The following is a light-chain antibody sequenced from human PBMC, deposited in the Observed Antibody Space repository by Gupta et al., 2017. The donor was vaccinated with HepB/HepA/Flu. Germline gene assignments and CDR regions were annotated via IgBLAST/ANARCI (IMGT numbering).Light chain of an antibody. V-gene: IGKV3-15*01. CDR2: GAS. Sequence: EIVMTQSPATLSVSPGERATLSCRASQSVSSNLAWYQQKPGQAPRLLIYGASTRATGIPARFSGSGSGTEFTLTISSLQSEDFAVYYCQQYNNWQPWTFGQGTKVEIK. J-gene: IGKJ1*01. CDR1: QSVSSN. CDR3: QQYNNWQPWT.